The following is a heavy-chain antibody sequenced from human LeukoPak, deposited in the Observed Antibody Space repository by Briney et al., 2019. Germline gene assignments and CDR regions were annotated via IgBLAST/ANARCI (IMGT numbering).Heavy chain of an antibody. V-gene: IGHV1-69*01. CDR3: ARAHRAYYYDSSGYNCFDY. Sequence: SVKVSCKASGGTFSSYAISWVRQAPGQGLEWMGGIIPIFGTANYAQKFQGRVTITADESTSTAYMELSSLRSEDTAVYYCARAHRAYYYDSSGYNCFDYWGQGTLVTVSS. CDR2: IIPIFGTA. CDR1: GGTFSSYA. D-gene: IGHD3-22*01. J-gene: IGHJ4*02.